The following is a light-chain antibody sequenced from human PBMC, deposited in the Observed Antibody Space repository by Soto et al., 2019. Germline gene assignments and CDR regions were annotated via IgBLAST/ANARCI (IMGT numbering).Light chain of an antibody. CDR2: EGS. CDR1: SSDVGSYNL. V-gene: IGLV2-23*01. CDR3: CSYAGSSTLYV. J-gene: IGLJ1*01. Sequence: QSVLTQPASVSGSPGQSITISCTGTSSDVGSYNLVSWYQQHPGKAPKLMIDEGSKRPSGVSNRFSGSKSGNTASLTISGLQAEDEADYYCCSYAGSSTLYVFGTGTKVTVL.